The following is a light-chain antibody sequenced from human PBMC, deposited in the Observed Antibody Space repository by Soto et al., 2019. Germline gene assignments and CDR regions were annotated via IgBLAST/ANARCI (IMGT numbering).Light chain of an antibody. CDR3: QQYYSYPST. J-gene: IGKJ1*01. Sequence: AIRMTQSPSSLSASTGDRVTITCRASQGISSYLAWYQQKPGKAPKLLIYAASTLQSGVPSRFSGSGSGTEFTLTISCLQSEDVATSYCQQYYSYPSTFGEGTKVEIK. CDR2: AAS. CDR1: QGISSY. V-gene: IGKV1-8*01.